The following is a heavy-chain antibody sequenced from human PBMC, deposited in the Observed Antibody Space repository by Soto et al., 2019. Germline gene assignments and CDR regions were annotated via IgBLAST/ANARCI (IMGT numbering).Heavy chain of an antibody. CDR3: ARDSSGRHDY. CDR1: VGSLRVFSYY. J-gene: IGHJ4*02. Sequence: SETRSSTCSVSVGSLRVFSYYWAWIRQPPGKGLEWIGYIYHGGTTNYNASLRSRVTMSVDTSKNQFFLKLNSMTASDTAVYYCARDSSGRHDYWGQGTLVTVSS. CDR2: IYHGGTT. V-gene: IGHV4-61*01. D-gene: IGHD6-25*01.